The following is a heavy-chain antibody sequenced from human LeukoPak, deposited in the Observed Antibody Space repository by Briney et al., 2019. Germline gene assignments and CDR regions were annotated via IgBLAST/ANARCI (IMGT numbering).Heavy chain of an antibody. CDR1: GFTISSNY. CDR3: ARIGYSSSSIDY. CDR2: INQDGSVQ. V-gene: IGHV3-7*01. Sequence: GGSLRLSCAASGFTISSNYMSWVRQAPGKGLECVANINQDGSVQYYVDSMKGRFTISRDNGEKSVYLQLNSLRDEDTAVYYCARIGYSSSSIDYWGQGTLVTVSS. D-gene: IGHD6-6*01. J-gene: IGHJ4*02.